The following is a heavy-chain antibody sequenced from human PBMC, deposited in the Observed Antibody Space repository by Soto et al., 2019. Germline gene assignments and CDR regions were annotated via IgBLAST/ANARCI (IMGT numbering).Heavy chain of an antibody. D-gene: IGHD2-8*01. V-gene: IGHV3-74*01. CDR2: INSDGSST. CDR3: ARAHGVDY. J-gene: IGHJ4*02. CDR1: GFTFSTYW. Sequence: EVHLVESGGGLVQPGGSLRLSCEASGFTFSTYWIHWVRQVPGKGLVWISRINSDGSSTNYADSVKGRFTIFRDNTKNTVYLQMNSLRADDTAVYYCARAHGVDYWGQGTLVTVSS.